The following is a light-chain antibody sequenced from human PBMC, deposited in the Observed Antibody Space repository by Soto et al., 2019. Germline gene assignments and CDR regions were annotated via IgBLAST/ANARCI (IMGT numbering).Light chain of an antibody. CDR1: QSIDTF. CDR3: QQSYSSSASI. CDR2: DAS. J-gene: IGKJ2*02. Sequence: DIQMTQSPSSLSASVGDRVTITCRASQSIDTFLNWYQHKPGKAPKLLIYDASTLQSGVPSRFSGSGSGRDFTLTITRLQREDFATYYWQQSYSSSASIFGQGTKLEIK. V-gene: IGKV1-39*01.